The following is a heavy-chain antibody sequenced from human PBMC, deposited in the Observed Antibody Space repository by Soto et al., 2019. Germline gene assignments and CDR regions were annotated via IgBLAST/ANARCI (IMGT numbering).Heavy chain of an antibody. CDR2: ISYDGSNK. CDR3: AREVYASSGWYVKTLYYYYYYGMDV. Sequence: GGSLRLSCAASGFTFSSYAMHWVRQAPGKGLEWVAVISYDGSNKYYADSVKGRFTISRDNSKNTLYLQMNSLRAEDTAVYYCAREVYASSGWYVKTLYYYYYYGMDVWGQGTTVTVSS. V-gene: IGHV3-30-3*01. D-gene: IGHD6-19*01. J-gene: IGHJ6*02. CDR1: GFTFSSYA.